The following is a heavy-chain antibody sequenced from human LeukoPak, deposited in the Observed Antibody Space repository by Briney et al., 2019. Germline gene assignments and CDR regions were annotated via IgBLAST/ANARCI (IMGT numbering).Heavy chain of an antibody. CDR1: GYTFTDYF. CDR3: ATRGYSYGPLDY. D-gene: IGHD5-18*01. CDR2: INPNSGGT. J-gene: IGHJ4*02. V-gene: IGHV1-2*06. Sequence: EASVKVSCKASGYTFTDYFMHWVRQAPGQGLEWMERINPNSGGTNYAQKFQGRVTMTRDTSISTAYMELSGLRSDDTAVYYCATRGYSYGPLDYWGQGTLVTVSS.